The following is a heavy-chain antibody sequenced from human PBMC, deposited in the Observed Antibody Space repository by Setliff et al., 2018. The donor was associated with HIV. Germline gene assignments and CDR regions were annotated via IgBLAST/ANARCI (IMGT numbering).Heavy chain of an antibody. V-gene: IGHV4-39*01. CDR2: IYYSGST. CDR1: GGSISSSVYY. J-gene: IGHJ6*03. Sequence: NPSETLSLTCTVSGGSISSSVYYWGWIRQPPGKGLEWIGNIYYSGSTYYNPSLKSRITISVDTSKNQFSLKLSSVTAADTAVYYCAGHYQHSWVGVDYYFMDVWGKGTTVTVSS. CDR3: AGHYQHSWVGVDYYFMDV. D-gene: IGHD1-26*01.